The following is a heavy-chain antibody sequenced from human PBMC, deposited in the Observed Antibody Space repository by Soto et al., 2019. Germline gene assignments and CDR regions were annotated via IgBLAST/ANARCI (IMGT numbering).Heavy chain of an antibody. CDR2: IIPIFGTA. CDR3: ARSIAAAFWFDP. V-gene: IGHV1-69*13. J-gene: IGHJ5*02. Sequence: SVKVSCKASGGTFSSYAISWVRQAPGQGLEWMGGIIPIFGTANYAQKFQGRVTITADESTSTAYMELSSLRSEDTAVYYCARSIAAAFWFDPWGQGTLVTVSS. CDR1: GGTFSSYA. D-gene: IGHD6-13*01.